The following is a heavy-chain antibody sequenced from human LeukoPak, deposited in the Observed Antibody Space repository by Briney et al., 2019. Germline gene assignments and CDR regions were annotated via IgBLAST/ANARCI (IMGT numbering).Heavy chain of an antibody. CDR1: GFTFSSYS. D-gene: IGHD6-13*01. CDR3: AKDRSEYSNTWNAPVAPIPGEPDY. Sequence: GRSLRLSCAASGFTFSSYSMNWVRQAPGKGLEWVSSISSSSSYIYYADSVKGRFTISRDNAKNSLYLQMNSLRAEDTAVYYCAKDRSEYSNTWNAPVAPIPGEPDYWGLGTLVTVSS. J-gene: IGHJ4*02. V-gene: IGHV3-21*01. CDR2: ISSSSSYI.